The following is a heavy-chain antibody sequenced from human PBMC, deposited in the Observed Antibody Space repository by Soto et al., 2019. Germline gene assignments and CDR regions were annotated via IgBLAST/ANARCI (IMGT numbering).Heavy chain of an antibody. CDR3: ARGYYDFWSGYQPPDY. Sequence: SETLSLTCAVYGGSFSGYYWSWIRQPPGKGLEWIGEINHSGSTNYNPSLKSRVTISVDTSKNQFSLKLSSVTAADTAVYYCARGYYDFWSGYQPPDYWGQGTLVTVSS. J-gene: IGHJ4*02. CDR1: GGSFSGYY. V-gene: IGHV4-34*01. CDR2: INHSGST. D-gene: IGHD3-3*01.